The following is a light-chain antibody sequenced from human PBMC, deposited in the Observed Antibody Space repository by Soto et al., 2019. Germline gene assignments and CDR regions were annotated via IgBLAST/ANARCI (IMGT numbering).Light chain of an antibody. J-gene: IGKJ1*01. CDR3: QQYNNWPWT. CDR2: GAS. Sequence: EIVMTQSPATLSVSPGEGATLSCRASQSVNSNLAWYQQKPGQAPRLLIIGASTRAPGIPSGFSGSGSGTKFTLTISSLQSEDLAVYYCQQYNNWPWTFGQGTKVEVK. CDR1: QSVNSN. V-gene: IGKV3-15*01.